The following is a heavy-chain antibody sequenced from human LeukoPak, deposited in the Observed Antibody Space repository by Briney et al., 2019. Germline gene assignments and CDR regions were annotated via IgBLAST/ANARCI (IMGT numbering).Heavy chain of an antibody. D-gene: IGHD5-12*01. CDR3: ARGVRFGYEIDY. J-gene: IGHJ4*02. V-gene: IGHV4-59*01. CDR2: IYYSGST. Sequence: SETLSLTCTVSGGSISSYYWSWIRQPPGKGLEWIGYIYYSGSTNYNPSLKSRVTISVDTSKNQFSLKLSSVTAADTAVYYCARGVRFGYEIDYWGQGTLVTVSS. CDR1: GGSISSYY.